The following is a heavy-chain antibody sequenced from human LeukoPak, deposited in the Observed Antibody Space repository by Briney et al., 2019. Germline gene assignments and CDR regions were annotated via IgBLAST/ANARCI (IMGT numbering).Heavy chain of an antibody. D-gene: IGHD5-24*01. CDR3: ASHDGYKPQPPDY. Sequence: GGSLRLSCAASGFTFSSYWMHWVRQAPGKGLVWVSRINTDGSSTSYADSVKGRFTISRDNAKNTLYLQMNSLRAEDTAVYYCASHDGYKPQPPDYWGQGTLVTVSS. CDR1: GFTFSSYW. CDR2: INTDGSST. V-gene: IGHV3-74*01. J-gene: IGHJ4*02.